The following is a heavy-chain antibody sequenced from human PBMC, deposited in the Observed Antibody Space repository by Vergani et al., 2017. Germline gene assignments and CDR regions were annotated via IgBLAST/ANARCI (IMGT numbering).Heavy chain of an antibody. CDR2: IYNSGNG. CDR1: DFSITNGDY. CDR3: ASGKYYSDSTSHFRGRYFDV. J-gene: IGHJ2*01. D-gene: IGHD3-16*01. Sequence: QVQLQESGPGLVKPSETLSLICTVSDFSITNGDYWGWIRQPPGKGLEWIGSIYNSGNGDSSSSLKSRVTISADTSKNQFSLRLTSVTAADTAVYYCASGKYYSDSTSHFRGRYFDVWGRGTLVTVPS. V-gene: IGHV4-38-2*02.